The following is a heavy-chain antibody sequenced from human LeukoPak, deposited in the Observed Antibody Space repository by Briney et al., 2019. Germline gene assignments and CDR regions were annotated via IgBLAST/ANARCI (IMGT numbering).Heavy chain of an antibody. Sequence: SETLSLTCGVDGGSFSGYYWNWIRQPPGKGLEWIGEINHSGSTNYNPSLKSRVTISVDTSKNQFSLKLSSVTAADTAVYYCARRRGYGGATQYNWFDPWGQGTLVTVSS. CDR1: GGSFSGYY. V-gene: IGHV4-34*01. D-gene: IGHD1-26*01. CDR3: ARRRGYGGATQYNWFDP. CDR2: INHSGST. J-gene: IGHJ5*02.